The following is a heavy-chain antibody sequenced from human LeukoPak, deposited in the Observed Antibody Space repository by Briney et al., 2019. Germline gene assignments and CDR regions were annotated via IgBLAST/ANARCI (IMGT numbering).Heavy chain of an antibody. CDR2: IYYSGST. V-gene: IGHV4-39*07. D-gene: IGHD3-10*01. Sequence: SETLSPTCTVSGGSISSSSYYWGWIRQPPGKGLEWIGSIYYSGSTYYNPSLKSRVTISVDTSKNQFSLKLSSVTAADTAVYYCASTTYITPEYFQHWGQGTLVTVSS. CDR3: ASTTYITPEYFQH. CDR1: GGSISSSSYY. J-gene: IGHJ1*01.